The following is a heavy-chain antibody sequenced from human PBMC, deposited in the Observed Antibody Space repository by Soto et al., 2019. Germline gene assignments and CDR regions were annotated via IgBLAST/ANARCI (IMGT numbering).Heavy chain of an antibody. J-gene: IGHJ4*02. CDR2: ISYDGSNK. V-gene: IGHV3-30*18. CDR1: GFTCSSYG. Sequence: QVQLVESGGGVVQPGRSLRLSCAASGFTCSSYGIHWVRQAPGKGLEWVAVISYDGSNKYYADSVKGRFTISRDNSKNTLYLQMNSVRAEDTAVYYCAKDLLVVGATPAYYWGQRTLVTVSS. D-gene: IGHD1-26*01. CDR3: AKDLLVVGATPAYY.